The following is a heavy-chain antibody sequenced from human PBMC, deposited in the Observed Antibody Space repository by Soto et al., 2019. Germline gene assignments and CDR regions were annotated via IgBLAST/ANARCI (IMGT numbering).Heavy chain of an antibody. CDR3: ARGRVTIFGVVIRVNWFDP. J-gene: IGHJ5*02. V-gene: IGHV4-34*01. Sequence: SETLSLTCAVYGGSFSGYYWSWIRQPPGKGLEWIGEINHSGSTNYNPSLKSRVTISVDTSKNQFSLKLSSVTAADTAVYYCARGRVTIFGVVIRVNWFDPWGQGTLVTVPQ. CDR1: GGSFSGYY. CDR2: INHSGST. D-gene: IGHD3-3*01.